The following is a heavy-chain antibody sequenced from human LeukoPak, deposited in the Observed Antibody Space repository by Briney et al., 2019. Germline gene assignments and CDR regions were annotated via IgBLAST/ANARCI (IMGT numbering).Heavy chain of an antibody. D-gene: IGHD5-18*01. CDR3: AKDPRYSYGRNWFDP. Sequence: GGSLRLSCAASGFTFSSYAMSWVRQAPGKELEWVSAISGSGGSTYYADSVKGRFTISRDNSKDTLYLQMNSLRAEDTAVYYCAKDPRYSYGRNWFDPWGQGTLVTVSS. CDR1: GFTFSSYA. CDR2: ISGSGGST. J-gene: IGHJ5*02. V-gene: IGHV3-23*01.